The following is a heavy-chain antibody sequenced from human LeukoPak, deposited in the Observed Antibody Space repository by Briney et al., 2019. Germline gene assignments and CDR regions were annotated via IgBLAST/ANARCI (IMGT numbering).Heavy chain of an antibody. Sequence: SETLSLTCTVSGGSISSYYWSWIRKPPAKGLERIGYIYYSRSTTYNPSLKSRVTMSVDTSNNQFSLKLSSVTAADTAVYYCATIINITMIDNYYMDVWGKGTAVTVSS. D-gene: IGHD3-22*01. J-gene: IGHJ6*03. CDR1: GGSISSYY. CDR3: ATIINITMIDNYYMDV. V-gene: IGHV4-59*13. CDR2: IYYSRST.